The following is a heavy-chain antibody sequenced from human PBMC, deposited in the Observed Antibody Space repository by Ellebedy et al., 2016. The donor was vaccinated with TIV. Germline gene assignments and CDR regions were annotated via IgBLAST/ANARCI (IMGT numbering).Heavy chain of an antibody. Sequence: ASVKVSCKASGGTFSSYVISWVRQAPGQGLEWVGGFIPIFGTAKYAQRFQGRVTITADESTSTAYMGLSSLRPEDTAVYYCARHSTSGWYWSGFDVWGQGTMVTVSS. CDR2: FIPIFGTA. CDR1: GGTFSSYV. V-gene: IGHV1-69*13. J-gene: IGHJ3*01. CDR3: ARHSTSGWYWSGFDV. D-gene: IGHD6-19*01.